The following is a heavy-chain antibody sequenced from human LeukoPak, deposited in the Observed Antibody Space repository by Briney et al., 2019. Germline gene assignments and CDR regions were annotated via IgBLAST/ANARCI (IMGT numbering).Heavy chain of an antibody. CDR1: GYSFTRYW. CDR3: AAASSGWYTHAFDI. Sequence: GESPKISCKGSGYSFTRYWIGWVRQMPGKGLEWMGIIYPGDSHTRYSPSFQGQVTISADKSISTAYLQWSSLKASDTAMYYCAAASSGWYTHAFDIWGQGTMVTVSS. J-gene: IGHJ3*02. V-gene: IGHV5-51*01. D-gene: IGHD6-19*01. CDR2: IYPGDSHT.